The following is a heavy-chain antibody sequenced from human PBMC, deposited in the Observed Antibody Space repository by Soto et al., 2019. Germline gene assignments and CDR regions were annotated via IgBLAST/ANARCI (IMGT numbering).Heavy chain of an antibody. D-gene: IGHD6-6*01. CDR2: IKHDGREK. CDR1: GFTFSSYW. Sequence: EVQLVESGGGLVQPGGSLRLSCAASGFTFSSYWMTWVRQAPEKGLEWVATIKHDGREKYYVDSVKGRFTISKDNAKNSLYPQMSSLRAEDTAVYYCARASWGMDVWGQGSTVTVSS. V-gene: IGHV3-7*05. CDR3: ARASWGMDV. J-gene: IGHJ6*02.